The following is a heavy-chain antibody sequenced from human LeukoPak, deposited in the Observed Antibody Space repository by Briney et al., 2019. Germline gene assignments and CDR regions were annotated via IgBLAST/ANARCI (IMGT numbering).Heavy chain of an antibody. V-gene: IGHV4-34*01. Sequence: SETLSLTCAVYGGSFSGYFWNWIRQSPGKGLEWIGEVNHTGSTNYNPSLQSRVIISVDTSKNQFSRKLNSMTAADTAFYYCAGRYLYYYYYYMDIWGKGTTVAVSS. CDR3: AGRYLYYYYYYMDI. CDR2: VNHTGST. J-gene: IGHJ6*03. CDR1: GGSFSGYF. D-gene: IGHD2-2*02.